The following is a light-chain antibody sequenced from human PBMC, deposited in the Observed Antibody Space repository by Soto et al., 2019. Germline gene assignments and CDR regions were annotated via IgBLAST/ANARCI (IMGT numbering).Light chain of an antibody. CDR1: QSITSY. CDR3: KQSYSTPLT. J-gene: IGKJ4*01. Sequence: DIQMTESPSSRSASVGGRVTITCRPSQSITSYLNWYQQKPGKAPNLLIYAASSLTSGVPSGFSGSGSGTDFTLTISSLQPEDLVTNSCKQSYSTPLTFGGGTKVDI. CDR2: AAS. V-gene: IGKV1-39*01.